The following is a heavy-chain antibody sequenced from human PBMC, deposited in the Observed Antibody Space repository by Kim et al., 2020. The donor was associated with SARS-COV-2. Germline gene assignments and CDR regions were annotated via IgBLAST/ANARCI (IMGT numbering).Heavy chain of an antibody. V-gene: IGHV3-23*01. CDR3: AKDQEAVTTGWFDP. Sequence: ADSVKGRFTISRDNSKNTLYLQMNSLRAEDTAVYYCAKDQEAVTTGWFDPWGQGTLVTVSS. D-gene: IGHD4-4*01. J-gene: IGHJ5*02.